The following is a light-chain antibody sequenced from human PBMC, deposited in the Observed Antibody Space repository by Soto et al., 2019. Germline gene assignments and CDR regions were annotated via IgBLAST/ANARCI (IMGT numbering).Light chain of an antibody. Sequence: QSVLTQPPSASGSPGQSVTISCTGTSCDVGGYNYVSWYQQHPGKAPKLMIYEVSKRPSGVPDRFSGSKSGNTASLTVSGLQAEDEADYYCSSYAGSNNFVCGTGTKVTV. CDR1: SCDVGGYNY. CDR3: SSYAGSNNFV. CDR2: EVS. J-gene: IGLJ1*01. V-gene: IGLV2-8*01.